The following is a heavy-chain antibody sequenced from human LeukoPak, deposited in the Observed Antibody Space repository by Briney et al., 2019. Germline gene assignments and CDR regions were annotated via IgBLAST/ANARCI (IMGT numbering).Heavy chain of an antibody. CDR3: AKSSYYDSSGYYREYYFDY. CDR2: VSGSGGST. CDR1: GFNFNNAW. J-gene: IGHJ4*02. V-gene: IGHV3-23*01. Sequence: GGSLRLSCTTSGFNFNNAWMNWVRQAPGKGLEWVSSVSGSGGSTYYADSVKGRFTISRDNSKSTLFLQMNSLRAEDTAVYYCAKSSYYDSSGYYREYYFDYWGQGTLVTVSS. D-gene: IGHD3-22*01.